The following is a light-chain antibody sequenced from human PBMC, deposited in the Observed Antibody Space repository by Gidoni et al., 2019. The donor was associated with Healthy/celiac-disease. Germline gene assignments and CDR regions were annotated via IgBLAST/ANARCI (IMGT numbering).Light chain of an antibody. CDR3: MQALQTPLT. J-gene: IGKJ4*01. CDR1: QSLLHSNGYNY. Sequence: DNGVTQSPPSLPVTPGEPASISCRSSQSLLHSNGYNYLDWYLQKPGQSPQLLIYLGSNRASGVPDRFSGSGSGTDFTLKISRVEAEDVGVYYCMQALQTPLTFGGGTKVEIK. CDR2: LGS. V-gene: IGKV2-28*01.